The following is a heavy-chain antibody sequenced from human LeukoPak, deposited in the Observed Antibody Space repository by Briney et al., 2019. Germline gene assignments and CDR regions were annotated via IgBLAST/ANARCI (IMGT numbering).Heavy chain of an antibody. CDR3: AREARAPPGLNWFDP. CDR1: GGSISSYY. D-gene: IGHD5/OR15-5a*01. CDR2: IYYSGST. Sequence: SETLSLTCTVSGGSISSYYWSWIRQPPGKGLERIGYIYYSGSTNYNPSLKSRVTISVDTSKNQFSLKLSSVTAADTAVYYCAREARAPPGLNWFDPWGQGTLVTVSS. J-gene: IGHJ5*02. V-gene: IGHV4-59*01.